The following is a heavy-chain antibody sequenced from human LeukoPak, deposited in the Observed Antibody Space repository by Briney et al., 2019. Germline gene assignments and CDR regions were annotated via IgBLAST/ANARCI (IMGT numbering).Heavy chain of an antibody. Sequence: KPSETLSLTCTVSGGSISSSYWSWIRQPPGKGLEWIGYIYYTGSTNYNPSPKSRVTMSVDTSKSQFSLKLTSVTAADTAVYYCARGYYDSSGYSNTFDIWSQGTVVTVSS. CDR3: ARGYYDSSGYSNTFDI. V-gene: IGHV4-59*01. J-gene: IGHJ3*02. D-gene: IGHD3-22*01. CDR1: GGSISSSY. CDR2: IYYTGST.